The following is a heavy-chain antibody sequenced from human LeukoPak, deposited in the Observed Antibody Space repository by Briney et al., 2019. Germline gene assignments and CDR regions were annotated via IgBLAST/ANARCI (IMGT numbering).Heavy chain of an antibody. V-gene: IGHV3-30*18. D-gene: IGHD1-26*01. Sequence: GGSLRLSCAASGFTFSSYGMHWVRQAPGKGLEWVAVISYDGSNKYYADSVKGRFTISRDSSKNTLYLQMNSLRAEDTAVYYCAKSRGSSGYYYYGMDVWGQGATVTVSS. CDR3: AKSRGSSGYYYYGMDV. J-gene: IGHJ6*02. CDR1: GFTFSSYG. CDR2: ISYDGSNK.